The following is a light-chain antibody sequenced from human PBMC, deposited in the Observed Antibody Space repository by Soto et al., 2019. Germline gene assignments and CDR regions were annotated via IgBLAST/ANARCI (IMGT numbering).Light chain of an antibody. V-gene: IGLV1-40*01. CDR3: QSFDTRLNSVV. Sequence: QAVVTQPPSASGALGQRVTISCTGSSSNIGAGYDVHWYQQFPGRAPRLLIFGNNNRPSGVPDRFSGSKSGTSASLDISGLQADDEGDYYCQSFDTRLNSVVFGGGTKLTVL. CDR1: SSNIGAGYD. CDR2: GNN. J-gene: IGLJ2*01.